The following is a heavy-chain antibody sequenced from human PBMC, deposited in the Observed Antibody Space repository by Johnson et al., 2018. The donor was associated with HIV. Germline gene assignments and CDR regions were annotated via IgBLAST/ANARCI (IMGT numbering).Heavy chain of an antibody. CDR2: ISYDESYK. CDR3: ARGYGVVIALLDAFVI. CDR1: GFTFSSYS. D-gene: IGHD2-21*01. V-gene: IGHV3-30*04. J-gene: IGHJ3*02. Sequence: QVQLVESGAGVVQPGGSLRLSCAASGFTFSSYSMPWVRQTPGKGLEWVAVISYDESYKYYADSVKGLFTISRDNSKNTLYLQRNSLKAGDTARYYCARGYGVVIALLDAFVIWCQGTMDT.